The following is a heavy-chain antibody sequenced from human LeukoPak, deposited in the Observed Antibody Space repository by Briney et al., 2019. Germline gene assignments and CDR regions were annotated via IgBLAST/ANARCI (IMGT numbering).Heavy chain of an antibody. J-gene: IGHJ5*02. CDR2: IYTSGST. CDR1: GGYISSYY. Sequence: PSETLSLTCTVSGGYISSYYWSWIRQPAGKGLEWIGRIYTSGSTNYNPSLKSRVTMSVDTSKNQFSLKLSSVTAADTAVYYCARDEEGNYDGNWFDPWGQGTLVTVSS. D-gene: IGHD4-11*01. CDR3: ARDEEGNYDGNWFDP. V-gene: IGHV4-4*07.